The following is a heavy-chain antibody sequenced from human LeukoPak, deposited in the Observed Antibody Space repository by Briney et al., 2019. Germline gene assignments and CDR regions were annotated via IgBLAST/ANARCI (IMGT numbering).Heavy chain of an antibody. V-gene: IGHV7-4-1*02. CDR3: ARGLGIAVAGIFYYYYMDV. D-gene: IGHD6-19*01. CDR1: GYTFTSYA. CDR2: INTNTGNP. Sequence: ASVKVSCKASGYTFTSYAMNWVRQAPGQGLEWMGWINTNTGNPTYAQGFTGRFVFSLDTSVSTAYLQISSLKAEDTAVYYCARGLGIAVAGIFYYYYMDVWGKGTTVTVSS. J-gene: IGHJ6*03.